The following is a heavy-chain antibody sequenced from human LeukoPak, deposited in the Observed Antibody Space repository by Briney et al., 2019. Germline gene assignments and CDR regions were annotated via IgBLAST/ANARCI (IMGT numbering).Heavy chain of an antibody. D-gene: IGHD3-3*01. CDR2: MNPKSGNT. CDR1: GYTFTNYD. J-gene: IGHJ6*02. V-gene: IGHV1-8*01. CDR3: TRGRGFLEGSAV. Sequence: ASVKVSCKASGYTFTNYDIHWVRQATGQGLEWMGWMNPKSGNTGYAQRFQGRVTMTRNTSITTAYMDLRSLKSDDTAIYYCTRGRGFLEGSAVWGQGTTVTVFS.